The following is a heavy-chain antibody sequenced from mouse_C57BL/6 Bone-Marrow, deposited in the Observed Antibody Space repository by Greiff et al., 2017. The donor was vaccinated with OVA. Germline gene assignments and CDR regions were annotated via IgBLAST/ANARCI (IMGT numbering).Heavy chain of an antibody. CDR1: GFTFSDYG. CDR3: AGTTVVPSYYAMDY. Sequence: DVKLVESGGGLVKPGGSLKLSCAASGFTFSDYGMHWVRQAPEKGLEWVAYISSGSSTIYYADTVKGRFTISRDNAKNTLFLQMTSLRSEDTAMYYCAGTTVVPSYYAMDYWGQGTSVTVSS. J-gene: IGHJ4*01. CDR2: ISSGSSTI. D-gene: IGHD1-1*01. V-gene: IGHV5-17*01.